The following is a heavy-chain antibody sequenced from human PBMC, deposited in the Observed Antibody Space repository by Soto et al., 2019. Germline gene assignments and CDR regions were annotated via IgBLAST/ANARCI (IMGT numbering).Heavy chain of an antibody. V-gene: IGHV3-23*01. CDR2: ISGSGGTT. D-gene: IGHD2-2*01. CDR3: ARHSVGYQLLYNWFDP. J-gene: IGHJ5*02. Sequence: EVQLLESAGGLVQPGKSLRLSCATSGFTFSTYAMSWVRQAPGEGLEWVSTISGSGGTTYYADSVKGRFTISRDNSKNTLYLQRNSLKAEDTAIFYCARHSVGYQLLYNWFDPWGQGTLVTVSS. CDR1: GFTFSTYA.